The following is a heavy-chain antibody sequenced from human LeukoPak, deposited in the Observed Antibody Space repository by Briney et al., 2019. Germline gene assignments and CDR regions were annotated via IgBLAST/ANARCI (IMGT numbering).Heavy chain of an antibody. D-gene: IGHD3-10*01. CDR2: ISYDGSNK. V-gene: IGHV3-30-3*01. CDR3: AREGGISDY. J-gene: IGHJ4*02. Sequence: PGRSLRLSCAASGFTFSSYAMHWVRQAPGKGLEWVAVISYDGSNKYYADSVKGRFTISRDNSENTLYLQMNSLRAEDTAVYYCAREGGISDYWGQGTLVTVSS. CDR1: GFTFSSYA.